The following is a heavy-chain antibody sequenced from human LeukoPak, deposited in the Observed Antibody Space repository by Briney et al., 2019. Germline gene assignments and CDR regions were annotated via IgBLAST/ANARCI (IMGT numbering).Heavy chain of an antibody. D-gene: IGHD6-19*01. CDR3: AKDKGYSSGWYLLDP. CDR1: GFTFSSYA. Sequence: GGSLRLSCAASGFTFSSYAMSWVRQAPGKGLEWVSSISGSGDSTYYADSVKGRFTISRNNSKNTLCLHMNSLRAEDTAVYYCAKDKGYSSGWYLLDPWGQGTLVTVSS. V-gene: IGHV3-23*01. J-gene: IGHJ5*02. CDR2: ISGSGDST.